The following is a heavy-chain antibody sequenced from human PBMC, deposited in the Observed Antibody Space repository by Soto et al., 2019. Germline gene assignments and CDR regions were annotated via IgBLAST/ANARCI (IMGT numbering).Heavy chain of an antibody. J-gene: IGHJ4*02. CDR1: GVSISSGGYY. V-gene: IGHV4-31*03. CDR3: ARVGKTVDPGDY. Sequence: SETLSLTCTVSGVSISSGGYYWSWIRQHPGKGLEWIGYIYYSGSTYYNPSLKSRVTISVDTSKNQFSLKLSSVTAADTAVYYCARVGKTVDPGDYWGQGTLVTVSS. CDR2: IYYSGST.